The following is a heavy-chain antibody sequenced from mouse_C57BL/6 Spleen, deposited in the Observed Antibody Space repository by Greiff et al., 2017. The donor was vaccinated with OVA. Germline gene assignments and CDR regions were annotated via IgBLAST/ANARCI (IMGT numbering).Heavy chain of an antibody. D-gene: IGHD1-1*01. Sequence: DVMLVESGGGLVKPGGSLKLSCAASGFTFSSYTMSWVRQTPVKRLEWVATISGGGGNTYYPDSVKGRFTIPRDNAKHTLYLQMSRLRSEKSALYYCARQRRYYDSSSYFDYWGQGTTLTVSS. J-gene: IGHJ2*01. CDR2: ISGGGGNT. CDR3: ARQRRYYDSSSYFDY. V-gene: IGHV5-9*01. CDR1: GFTFSSYT.